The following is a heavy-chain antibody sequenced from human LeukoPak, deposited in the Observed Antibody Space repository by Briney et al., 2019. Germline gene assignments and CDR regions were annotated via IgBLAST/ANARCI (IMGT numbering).Heavy chain of an antibody. Sequence: GGSLRLSCVASGFSLEDYAMHWVRQAPGKGLEWVSGISWNSGVTGYADSVRGRFTIYRDNAKNSLYLQMHSLRVEDTALYYCAKDRGTSPNYYMDVWGKGTTVTVSS. CDR1: GFSLEDYA. CDR2: ISWNSGVT. D-gene: IGHD1-26*01. J-gene: IGHJ6*03. V-gene: IGHV3-9*01. CDR3: AKDRGTSPNYYMDV.